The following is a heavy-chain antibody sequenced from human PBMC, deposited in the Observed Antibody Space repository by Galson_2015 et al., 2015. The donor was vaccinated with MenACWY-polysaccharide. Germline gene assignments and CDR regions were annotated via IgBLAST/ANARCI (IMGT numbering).Heavy chain of an antibody. J-gene: IGHJ5*02. CDR2: SGSGGGL. D-gene: IGHD3-3*01. CDR3: AKDSTDFWSVAGRFDH. Sequence: SLRLSFAASGFSFSAYGMSWVRQAPGRGLEWVSGSGSGGGLYYADSVKGRFTVSRDNSKNTLYLQMDNLRAEDTAVYYCAKDSTDFWSVAGRFDHWGQGTLVTVSS. CDR1: GFSFSAYG. V-gene: IGHV3-23*01.